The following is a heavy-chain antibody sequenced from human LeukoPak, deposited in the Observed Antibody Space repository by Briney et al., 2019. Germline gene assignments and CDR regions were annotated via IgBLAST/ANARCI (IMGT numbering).Heavy chain of an antibody. J-gene: IGHJ6*03. CDR3: ARVPKAPYYYYYMDV. Sequence: PGGSLRLSCAASGFTFSSYGMHWVRQAPGKGLEWVAFIRYDGSNKYYADSVKGRFTISRDNSKNTLYLQMNSLRAEDTAVYYCARVPKAPYYYYYMDVWGKGTTVTVSS. CDR2: IRYDGSNK. CDR1: GFTFSSYG. V-gene: IGHV3-30*02.